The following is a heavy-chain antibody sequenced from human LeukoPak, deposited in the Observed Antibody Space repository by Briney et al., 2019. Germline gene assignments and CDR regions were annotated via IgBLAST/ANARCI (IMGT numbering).Heavy chain of an antibody. CDR3: ARRSMIPPPYYFDY. Sequence: SETLSLTCTVSGGSISSSSYYWGWIRQPPGKGLEWIGSIYYSGSTYYNPSLKSRVTISVDTSKNQFSLKLSSVTAADTAVYYCARRSMIPPPYYFDYWGQGTLVTVSS. CDR1: GGSISSSSYY. J-gene: IGHJ4*02. D-gene: IGHD3-16*01. CDR2: IYYSGST. V-gene: IGHV4-39*01.